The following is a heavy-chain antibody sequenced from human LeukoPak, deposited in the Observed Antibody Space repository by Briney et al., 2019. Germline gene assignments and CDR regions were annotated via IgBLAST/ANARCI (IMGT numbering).Heavy chain of an antibody. CDR1: GGSISSYY. Sequence: PSETLSLTCTVSGGSISSYYWSWIRQPAGKGLEWIGRIYTSGSTNYNPSLKSRVTISVDTSKNQFSLKLSSVTAADTAVYYCARGRSMIVVVDAFDIWGQGTMVTVSS. D-gene: IGHD3-22*01. J-gene: IGHJ3*02. CDR2: IYTSGST. CDR3: ARGRSMIVVVDAFDI. V-gene: IGHV4-4*07.